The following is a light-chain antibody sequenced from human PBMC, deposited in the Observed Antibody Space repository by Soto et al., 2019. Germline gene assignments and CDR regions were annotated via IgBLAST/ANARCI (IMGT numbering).Light chain of an antibody. Sequence: YALTQPPSASVAPGQTARITCGGDKPGIKIVHWYKQRPGQAPVAVVFDATDRPSGIPDRFSASRSGDTATLTISRVDAGDEADYFCQVWASTAEFFVFGSGTKVTVL. CDR1: KPGIKI. J-gene: IGLJ1*01. CDR2: DAT. CDR3: QVWASTAEFFV. V-gene: IGLV3-21*02.